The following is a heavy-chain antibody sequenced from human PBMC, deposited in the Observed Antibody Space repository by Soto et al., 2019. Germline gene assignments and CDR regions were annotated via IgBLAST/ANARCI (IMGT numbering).Heavy chain of an antibody. Sequence: SSETLSLTCTVSGGSITSSSYYWGWIRQPPGKGLEWIGGIYYSGRSYYNPSLKSRVTMSVDTSKNQFSLTLNSVTAADAAVYYCARQRTTVVTQAYFDYWGQGALVTVSS. J-gene: IGHJ4*02. CDR1: GGSITSSSYY. CDR2: IYYSGRS. D-gene: IGHD4-17*01. V-gene: IGHV4-39*01. CDR3: ARQRTTVVTQAYFDY.